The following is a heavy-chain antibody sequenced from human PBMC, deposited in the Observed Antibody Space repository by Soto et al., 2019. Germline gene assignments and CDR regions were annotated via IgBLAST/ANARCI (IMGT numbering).Heavy chain of an antibody. CDR2: ISYDGSNK. Sequence: QVQLVESGGGVVQPGRSLRLSCAASGFTFSSYAMHWVRQAPGKGLEWVALISYDGSNKFYADSVKGRFTISRDNSKNTLYQQMNSLRAEDTAVYYCARSIHHTVTSPLDCWGQGTLVTVSS. CDR1: GFTFSSYA. CDR3: ARSIHHTVTSPLDC. J-gene: IGHJ4*02. D-gene: IGHD4-4*01. V-gene: IGHV3-30-3*01.